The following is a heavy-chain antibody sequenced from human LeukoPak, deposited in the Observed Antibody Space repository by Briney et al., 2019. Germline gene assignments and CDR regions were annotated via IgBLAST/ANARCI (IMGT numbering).Heavy chain of an antibody. D-gene: IGHD6-19*01. CDR3: VRDGSGYDY. CDR1: RFTFSNYW. CDR2: IKYDGSEK. V-gene: IGHV3-7*05. J-gene: IGHJ4*02. Sequence: GGSLRLSCAASRFTFSNYWMSWVRQAPGKGLEWVAHIKYDGSEKYYVDSVKGRFTISRDNAKNSLYLQMNSLRADDTAIYYCVRDGSGYDYWGQGTLVTVSS.